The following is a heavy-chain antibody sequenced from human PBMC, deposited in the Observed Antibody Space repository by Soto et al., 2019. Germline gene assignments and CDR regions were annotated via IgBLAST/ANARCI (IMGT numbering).Heavy chain of an antibody. Sequence: GSLRLSCAASGFTFSSYGMTWARQAPGKGLEWVSAISGSGISTYYADSVKGRFTISRDNSKNMLYLQMNSLRAEDTAVYYCANGDWLDYWGQGTLVTVSS. D-gene: IGHD2-21*01. CDR2: ISGSGIST. J-gene: IGHJ4*02. CDR3: ANGDWLDY. CDR1: GFTFSSYG. V-gene: IGHV3-23*01.